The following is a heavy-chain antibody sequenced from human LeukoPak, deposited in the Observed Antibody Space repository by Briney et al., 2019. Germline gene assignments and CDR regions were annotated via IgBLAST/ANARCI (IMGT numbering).Heavy chain of an antibody. Sequence: GGSLRRSCVVSGFTVSRNYMGWVRQAPGKGLEWVSVIYSGGSAYYADSVKGRFTISRDNSKNTLYLQMNSLRAEDTAVYYCARRGSSSWGFDYWGQGTLVTVSS. CDR2: IYSGGSA. J-gene: IGHJ4*02. D-gene: IGHD6-13*01. CDR1: GFTVSRNY. V-gene: IGHV3-66*01. CDR3: ARRGSSSWGFDY.